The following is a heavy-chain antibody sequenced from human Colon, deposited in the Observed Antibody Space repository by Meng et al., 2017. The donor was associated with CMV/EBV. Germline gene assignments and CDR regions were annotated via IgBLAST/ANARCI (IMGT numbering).Heavy chain of an antibody. Sequence: GESLKISCAASGITFSTMNWVRQAPGKGLDWVSSISSSSSYIYYADSVKGRFTISRDNAKNSLYLQMNSLRAEDTAIYYCASARAVAGASSYFDYWGQGTLVTVSS. J-gene: IGHJ4*02. V-gene: IGHV3-21*01. CDR1: GITFST. CDR3: ASARAVAGASSYFDY. D-gene: IGHD6-19*01. CDR2: ISSSSSYI.